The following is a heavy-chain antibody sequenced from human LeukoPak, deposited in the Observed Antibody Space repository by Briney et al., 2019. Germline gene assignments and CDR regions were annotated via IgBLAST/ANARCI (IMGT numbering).Heavy chain of an antibody. V-gene: IGHV3-48*03. CDR3: ARDSGSYQRXDX. D-gene: IGHD1-26*01. J-gene: IGHJ5*02. CDR1: GFTSSSYE. CDR2: ISSSGSTI. Sequence: GGSLRLSCAASGFTSSSYEMNWVRQAPGKGLEWVSYISSSGSTIYYADSVKGRFTISRDNAENSLYLQMNSLRAEDTAVYYCARDSGSYQRXDXXGXXTXXTV.